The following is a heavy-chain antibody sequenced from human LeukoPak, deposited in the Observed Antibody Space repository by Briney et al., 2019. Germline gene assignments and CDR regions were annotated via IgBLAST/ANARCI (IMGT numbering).Heavy chain of an antibody. J-gene: IGHJ4*02. CDR3: VRDGGATNFDY. V-gene: IGHV3-20*04. CDR2: LIWSGSST. CDR1: GFKFDDYG. D-gene: IGHD1-26*01. Sequence: GGSLRLSCAASGFKFDDYGMSWVRQAPGKGLEWVSGLIWSGSSTGYADSVKGRFTVSRDNAKNFLYLQLNSLRAEDTALYYCVRDGGATNFDYWGQGTLVTVSS.